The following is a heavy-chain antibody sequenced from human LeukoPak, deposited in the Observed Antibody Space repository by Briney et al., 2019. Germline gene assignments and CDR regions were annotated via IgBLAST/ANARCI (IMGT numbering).Heavy chain of an antibody. J-gene: IGHJ4*02. CDR2: ISTNGDST. V-gene: IGHV3-64*04. CDR3: AKLTSDTMVRGVTTDY. CDR1: GFTFSGYA. D-gene: IGHD3-10*01. Sequence: GGSLRLSCSGSGFTFSGYAMHWVRQAPGKGLEYVSAISTNGDSTYYADSVKGRFSISRDNSRNTLYLQVTSLRAEDTAVYYCAKLTSDTMVRGVTTDYWGQGTLVTVSS.